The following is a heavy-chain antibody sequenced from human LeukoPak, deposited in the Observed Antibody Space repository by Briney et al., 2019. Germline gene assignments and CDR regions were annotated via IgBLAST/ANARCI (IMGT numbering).Heavy chain of an antibody. D-gene: IGHD2-15*01. CDR2: IYPSDPDT. CDR3: ARLSPFCRIKGDGTCYSDY. V-gene: IGHV5-51*01. Sequence: GESLQISCKGSGYSFTSYWIVWVRQMPGKGLEWMGIIYPSDPDTRYSPSFQGQVTISADKSISTAYLRWSSLKASDTAMYYCARLSPFCRIKGDGTCYSDYWGQGTLVTVSS. CDR1: GYSFTSYW. J-gene: IGHJ4*02.